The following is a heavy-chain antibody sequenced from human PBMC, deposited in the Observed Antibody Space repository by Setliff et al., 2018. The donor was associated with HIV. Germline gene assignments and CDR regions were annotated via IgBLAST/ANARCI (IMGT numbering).Heavy chain of an antibody. J-gene: IGHJ3*02. CDR1: GFTFSSYS. D-gene: IGHD3-3*01. V-gene: IGHV3-21*01. Sequence: GGSLSLSCAASGFTFSSYSMNWVRQAPGKGLEWVSFISRTSSYIYYADSLKGRFTISRDNAKNSLYLQMNSLRAEDTAVYYCARGFVLRFLEWSMPDAFDIWGQGTMVTVSS. CDR2: ISRTSSYI. CDR3: ARGFVLRFLEWSMPDAFDI.